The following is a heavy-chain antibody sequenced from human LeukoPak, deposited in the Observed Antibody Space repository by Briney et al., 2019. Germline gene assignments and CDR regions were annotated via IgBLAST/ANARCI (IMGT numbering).Heavy chain of an antibody. J-gene: IGHJ4*02. CDR2: IYYSGST. Sequence: SETLSLTCTVSGGSISSYYWSWIRQPPGKGLEGIGNIYYSGSTNYNPSLKSRVTISVDTSKNQFSLKLSSVTAADTAVYYCARSPLSNYYDSSGYSPFDYWGQGTLVTVSS. CDR1: GGSISSYY. CDR3: ARSPLSNYYDSSGYSPFDY. D-gene: IGHD3-22*01. V-gene: IGHV4-59*08.